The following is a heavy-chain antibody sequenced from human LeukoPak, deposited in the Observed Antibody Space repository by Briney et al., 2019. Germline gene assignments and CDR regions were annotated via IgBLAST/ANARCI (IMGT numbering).Heavy chain of an antibody. Sequence: ASVKVSCKASGYTFTSYDINWVQQATGQGLEWMGWMNPNSGNTGYAQKFQGRVTITRNTSISTAYMELSSLRSEDTAVYYCAKSKGFGDTYFDYWGQGTLVTVSS. D-gene: IGHD3-10*01. J-gene: IGHJ4*02. CDR3: AKSKGFGDTYFDY. CDR1: GYTFTSYD. V-gene: IGHV1-8*03. CDR2: MNPNSGNT.